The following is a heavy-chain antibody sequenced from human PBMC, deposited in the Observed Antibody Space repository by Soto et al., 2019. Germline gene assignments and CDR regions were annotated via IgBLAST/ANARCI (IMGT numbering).Heavy chain of an antibody. V-gene: IGHV3-7*01. D-gene: IGHD6-19*01. J-gene: IGHJ4*02. Sequence: GGSLRLSCAASGFTFNSFWMSWVRQAPGKGLEWVANIKQDGSEKYYVDSVKGRFTISRDNAKNSVHLQMNSLRVEDTAVYYCAREVDGNNSGYWGQGTLVTVSS. CDR1: GFTFNSFW. CDR3: AREVDGNNSGY. CDR2: IKQDGSEK.